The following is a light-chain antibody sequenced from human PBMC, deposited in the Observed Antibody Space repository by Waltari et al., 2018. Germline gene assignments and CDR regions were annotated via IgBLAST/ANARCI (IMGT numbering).Light chain of an antibody. Sequence: QSVVTQPPSASGPPGQWVTIPCSGSSPNIGSNTINWSQQLPGTAPKLLVYSDNQRPSGVPDRFSGSKSGTSASLAISGIQSEDEAGYYCAAWDDSLNAVVFGGGTKLTVL. CDR1: SPNIGSNT. CDR3: AAWDDSLNAVV. V-gene: IGLV1-44*01. CDR2: SDN. J-gene: IGLJ3*02.